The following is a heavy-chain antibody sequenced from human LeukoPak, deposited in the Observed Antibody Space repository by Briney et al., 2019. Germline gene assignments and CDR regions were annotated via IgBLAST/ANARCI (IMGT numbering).Heavy chain of an antibody. CDR2: IYSGGST. CDR1: GFTVSSNY. J-gene: IGHJ4*02. Sequence: GGSLRLSCAASGFTVSSNYMSWVRQAPGKGLEWVSVIYSGGSTYYADSVKGRFTISRDNSKNTLYLQMNSLRAEDTAVYYCARPPDSDRPVDYWGQGTLVTVSS. D-gene: IGHD1-14*01. CDR3: ARPPDSDRPVDY. V-gene: IGHV3-53*01.